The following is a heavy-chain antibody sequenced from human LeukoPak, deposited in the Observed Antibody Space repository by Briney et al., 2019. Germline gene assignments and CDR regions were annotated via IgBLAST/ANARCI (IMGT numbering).Heavy chain of an antibody. CDR1: GGSISSYY. D-gene: IGHD3-10*01. CDR2: IYYSGST. CDR3: ARALSYYYGSGSLGFDY. V-gene: IGHV4-30-4*08. J-gene: IGHJ4*02. Sequence: PSETLSLTCTVSGGSISSYYWSWIRQPPGKGLEWIGYIYYSGSTYYNPSLKSRVTISVDTSKNQFSLKLSSVTAADTAVYYCARALSYYYGSGSLGFDYWGQGTLVTVSS.